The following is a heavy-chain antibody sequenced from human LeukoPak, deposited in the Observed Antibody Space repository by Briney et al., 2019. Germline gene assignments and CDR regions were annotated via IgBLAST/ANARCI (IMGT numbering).Heavy chain of an antibody. J-gene: IGHJ4*02. CDR3: AIEAISGSIYYFDY. D-gene: IGHD3-10*01. V-gene: IGHV3-23*01. CDR1: GFTFSSSA. Sequence: GGSLRLSCAASGFTFSSSAMSWVRQAPGKGLEWVSTLSGSGGSTYYADSVKGRFTISRDNSKNTLYLQMNSLRAEDTAVYYCAIEAISGSIYYFDYWGQGTLVTVSS. CDR2: LSGSGGST.